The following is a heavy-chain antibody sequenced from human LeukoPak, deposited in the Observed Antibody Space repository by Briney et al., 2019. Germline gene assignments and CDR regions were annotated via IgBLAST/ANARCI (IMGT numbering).Heavy chain of an antibody. CDR2: IYYSGST. CDR3: ARHGGESIVAMILHAFDI. Sequence: SETLSLPCTVSGGSISSYSWSWIRPPPGKGLEWIGSIYYSGSTNYNPSLKSRVTMSVDTSKNQFSLKLSSVTAADTAVYYCARHGGESIVAMILHAFDIWGQGTMVTVSS. V-gene: IGHV4-59*08. CDR1: GGSISSYS. J-gene: IGHJ3*02. D-gene: IGHD5-12*01.